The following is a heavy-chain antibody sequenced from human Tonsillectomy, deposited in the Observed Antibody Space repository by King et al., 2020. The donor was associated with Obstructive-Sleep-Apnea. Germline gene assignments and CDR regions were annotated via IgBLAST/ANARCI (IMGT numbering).Heavy chain of an antibody. CDR1: GYSISSGYY. V-gene: IGHV4-38-2*02. CDR2: IYHSGST. Sequence: VQLQESGPGLVKPSETLSLTCTVSGYSISSGYYWDWIRQPPGKGLEWIGSIYHSGSTFYNPSLKSRVTISAGTSKNQFSLKLRSVTAADTAVYYCAKVEGGDSGGFSDYWGQGTLVTVSS. J-gene: IGHJ4*02. D-gene: IGHD3-16*01. CDR3: AKVEGGDSGGFSDY.